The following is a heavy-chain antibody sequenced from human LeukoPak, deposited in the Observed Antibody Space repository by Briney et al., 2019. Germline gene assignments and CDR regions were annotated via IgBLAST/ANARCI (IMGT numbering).Heavy chain of an antibody. CDR2: IYSGGST. Sequence: GGSLRLSCAASGFTVSSNYMSWVRQAPGKGLEWVSVIYSGGSTYYADSVKGRLTISRDNSKNTLYLQMNSLRAEDTAVYYCAREMTFYDSSGYDYWGQGTLVTVSS. J-gene: IGHJ4*02. CDR1: GFTVSSNY. D-gene: IGHD3-22*01. CDR3: AREMTFYDSSGYDY. V-gene: IGHV3-53*01.